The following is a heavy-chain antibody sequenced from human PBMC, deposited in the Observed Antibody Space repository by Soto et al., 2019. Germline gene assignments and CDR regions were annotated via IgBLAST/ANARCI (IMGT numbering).Heavy chain of an antibody. CDR1: GYSFTSYW. V-gene: IGHV5-51*01. CDR3: ARPLNYYDSSGAFDI. J-gene: IGHJ3*02. Sequence: GESLKISCKDSGYSFTSYWIGWMRQMPGKGLEWMGIIYPGDSDTRYSPSFQGQVTISADKSISTAYLQWSSLKASDTAMYYCARPLNYYDSSGAFDIWGQGTMVTVSS. CDR2: IYPGDSDT. D-gene: IGHD3-22*01.